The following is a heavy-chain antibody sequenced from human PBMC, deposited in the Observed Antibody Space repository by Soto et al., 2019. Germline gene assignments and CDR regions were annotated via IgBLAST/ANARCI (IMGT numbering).Heavy chain of an antibody. CDR1: GFTFSNYA. J-gene: IGHJ3*02. CDR3: AKGDSSGYYDIFDI. Sequence: GGSLRLSCAASGFTFSNYAMSWVRQAPGRGLEWVSSISGSAGSTYYADSVKGRFTISRDNSKNTLYLQMNSLRVAVTAVHYCAKGDSSGYYDIFDIWGQGTKVTVSS. V-gene: IGHV3-23*01. CDR2: ISGSAGST. D-gene: IGHD3-22*01.